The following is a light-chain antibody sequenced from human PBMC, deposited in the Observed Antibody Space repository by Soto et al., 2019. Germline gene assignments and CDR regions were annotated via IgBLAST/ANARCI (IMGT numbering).Light chain of an antibody. CDR3: QQRINWPLT. CDR2: DAS. CDR1: QSVSTY. J-gene: IGKJ4*01. V-gene: IGKV3-11*01. Sequence: TQSPSTLSASVGDRVTITCRASQSVSTYLAWYQQKPGQAPRLLIYDASNRATGIPARFIGSGSGTDFTLTIGGLEPEDSAVYYCQQRINWPLTFGGGTKVEI.